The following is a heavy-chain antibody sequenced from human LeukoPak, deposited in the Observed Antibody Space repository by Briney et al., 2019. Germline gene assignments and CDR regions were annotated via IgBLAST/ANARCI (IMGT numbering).Heavy chain of an antibody. CDR3: ARSNQADDY. D-gene: IGHD1-14*01. J-gene: IGHJ4*02. CDR2: INPGGSSI. Sequence: PGRSLRLSCAASGFTFSSYWMHWVRQVPGKGLVWVARINPGGSSITYADSVKVRFTISRDNAKNTLYLQMDSLRAEDTGVYYCARSNQADDYWGQGTLVTVSS. CDR1: GFTFSSYW. V-gene: IGHV3-74*01.